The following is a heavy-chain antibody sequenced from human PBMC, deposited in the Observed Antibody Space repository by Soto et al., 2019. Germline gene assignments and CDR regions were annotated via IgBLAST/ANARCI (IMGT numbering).Heavy chain of an antibody. CDR1: GYTFTSYD. CDR2: MNPNSGNT. Sequence: ASVKVSCKASGYTFTSYDINWVRQATGQGLEWMGWMNPNSGNTGHAQKFQGRVTMTRNTSISTAYMELSSLRSEDTAVYYCARGPADYPFDLGRPDVWGKGTTVTVSS. D-gene: IGHD3-16*01. V-gene: IGHV1-8*01. J-gene: IGHJ6*04. CDR3: ARGPADYPFDLGRPDV.